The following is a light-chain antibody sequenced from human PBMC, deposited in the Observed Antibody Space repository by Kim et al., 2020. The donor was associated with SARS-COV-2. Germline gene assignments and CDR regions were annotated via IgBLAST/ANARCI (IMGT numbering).Light chain of an antibody. CDR2: WVS. CDR3: QQYYSSPFA. J-gene: IGKJ2*01. CDR1: QSVLDTSNNQIY. V-gene: IGKV4-1*01. Sequence: IAVIQSPDSLAVSLGERATINCRSSQSVLDTSNNQIYLAWYQQKPGQPPKLLISWVSIRESGVPDRISGSGSGTDFTLTISSVQAEDVALYYCQQYYSSPFAFGQGTKLEI.